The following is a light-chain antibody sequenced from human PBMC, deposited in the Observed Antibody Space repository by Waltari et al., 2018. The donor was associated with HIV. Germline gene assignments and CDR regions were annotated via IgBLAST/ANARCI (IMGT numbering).Light chain of an antibody. V-gene: IGLV2-23*02. J-gene: IGLJ2*01. CDR1: SSAVGSYNL. CDR2: EVS. CDR3: CSYAGSSTFDVV. Sequence: QSALTQPASVSGSPGQSITISCTGTSSAVGSYNLVSWYQQHPGKAPKLILYEVSKRPSGVSNRFSGSKSGNTASLTISGLQAEDEADYYCCSYAGSSTFDVVFGGGTKLTVL.